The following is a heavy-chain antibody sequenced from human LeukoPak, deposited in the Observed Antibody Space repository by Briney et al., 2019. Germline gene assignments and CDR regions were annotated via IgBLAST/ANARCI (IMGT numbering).Heavy chain of an antibody. J-gene: IGHJ4*02. V-gene: IGHV1-24*01. CDR1: GGTFRSYA. Sequence: ASVKVSCKASGGTFRSYAITWVRQAPGKGLEWMGGFDPEDGEAVYAQKFQGRVTMTEDTSTDTAYMELSSLRSEDTAVYYCTTANRLTRDSSGYYPDSWGQGALVTVSS. CDR3: TTANRLTRDSSGYYPDS. CDR2: FDPEDGEA. D-gene: IGHD3-22*01.